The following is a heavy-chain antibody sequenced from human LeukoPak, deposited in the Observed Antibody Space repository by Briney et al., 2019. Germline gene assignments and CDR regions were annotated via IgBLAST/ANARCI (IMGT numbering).Heavy chain of an antibody. V-gene: IGHV3-23*01. CDR2: ISGSGGST. D-gene: IGHD3-16*02. J-gene: IGHJ4*02. CDR3: AKDQFGGVIVTGDY. Sequence: PGGSLRLSCAASGFTFSSYAMSWVRQAPGKGLEWVSAISGSGGSTYYADSVKGRFTISRDNSKNTLYLQMNSLRAEDTAVYYCAKDQFGGVIVTGDYWGQGTLVTVSS. CDR1: GFTFSSYA.